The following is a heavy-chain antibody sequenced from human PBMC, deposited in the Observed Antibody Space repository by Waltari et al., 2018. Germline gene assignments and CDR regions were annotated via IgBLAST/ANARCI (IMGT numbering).Heavy chain of an antibody. CDR2: INSGGDT. J-gene: IGHJ2*01. CDR3: TRDVTGYYYFDL. Sequence: EVQLVESGGGLIQPGGSLRLSCAASGFTVSGHYMSWVRQAPGKGLEWVAVINSGGDTHYADSVKGRFTISRGNSKNTMYLQMNTLRAEDTALYYCTRDVTGYYYFDLWGRGTLVTVSS. CDR1: GFTVSGHY. V-gene: IGHV3-53*01.